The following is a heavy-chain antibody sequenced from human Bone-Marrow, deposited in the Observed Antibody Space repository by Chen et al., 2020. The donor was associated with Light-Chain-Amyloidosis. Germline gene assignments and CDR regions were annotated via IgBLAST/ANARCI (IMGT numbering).Heavy chain of an antibody. V-gene: IGHV3-30*02. Sequence: QVQLVESGGGVVQPGGSLRLSCAASGFTFSSYGMHWVLQAPGKGLEWVAFIRYDGSNKYYADSVKGRFTISRDNSKNTLYLQMNSLRAEDTAVYYCAKGGSGLVGYWGQGTLVTVSS. CDR2: IRYDGSNK. CDR3: AKGGSGLVGY. D-gene: IGHD1-26*01. CDR1: GFTFSSYG. J-gene: IGHJ4*02.